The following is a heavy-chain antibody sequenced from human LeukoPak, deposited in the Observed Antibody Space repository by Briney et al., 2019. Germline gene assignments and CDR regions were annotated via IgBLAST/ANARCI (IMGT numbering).Heavy chain of an antibody. V-gene: IGHV3-23*01. J-gene: IGHJ4*02. CDR3: ASGPPFLKYFEY. Sequence: GGSLRFSCAASGFTFSTYVMNWFRQAPGKGLEWVSTISVGAEYIFYADSVKGRFAISRDDSNNALYLQMHSLRAEDTALYYCASGPPFLKYFEYWGQGTLVTVSS. D-gene: IGHD3-3*01. CDR1: GFTFSTYV. CDR2: ISVGAEYI.